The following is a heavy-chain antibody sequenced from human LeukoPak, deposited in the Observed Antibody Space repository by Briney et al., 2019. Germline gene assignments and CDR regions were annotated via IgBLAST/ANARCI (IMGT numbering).Heavy chain of an antibody. V-gene: IGHV3-9*01. Sequence: PGRSLRLSCAASGLTFDDYAMHWVRQAPGKGLEWVSGISWNSGGIVYADSVKGRFTISRDNAKNSLYLQMHSLRTEDTALYYCAKGERSSYYDGSLQYWGQGTLVTVSS. J-gene: IGHJ4*02. CDR3: AKGERSSYYDGSLQY. CDR2: ISWNSGGI. CDR1: GLTFDDYA. D-gene: IGHD3-22*01.